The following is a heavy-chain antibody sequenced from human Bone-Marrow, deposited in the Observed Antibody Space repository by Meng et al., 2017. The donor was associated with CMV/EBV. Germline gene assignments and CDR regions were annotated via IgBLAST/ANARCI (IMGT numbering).Heavy chain of an antibody. J-gene: IGHJ5*02. Sequence: ISSVNYYWSWIRQPPGKGLEWIGYIYYSGTTYYNPSLKSRLIISADTSKNQFSLKLSSVTAADTAVYYCARADCTSTSCFWGGDWFDPWGQGTLVTVSS. D-gene: IGHD2-2*01. CDR1: ISSVNYY. CDR3: ARADCTSTSCFWGGDWFDP. V-gene: IGHV4-30-4*01. CDR2: IYYSGTT.